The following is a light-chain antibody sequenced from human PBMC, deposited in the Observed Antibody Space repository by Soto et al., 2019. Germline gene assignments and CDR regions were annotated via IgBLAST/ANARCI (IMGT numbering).Light chain of an antibody. CDR3: QHYNSYSEA. Sequence: DIQMTQSPSTLSGSVGDRVTISCRSSHTISSWLAWYQQKPGEDPKLLIYKASTLKGGVPSRFSGSGSWTEFTLTIISRQPDDFATDYCQHYNSYSEAFGQGTKVDIK. CDR2: KAS. CDR1: HTISSW. V-gene: IGKV1-5*03. J-gene: IGKJ1*01.